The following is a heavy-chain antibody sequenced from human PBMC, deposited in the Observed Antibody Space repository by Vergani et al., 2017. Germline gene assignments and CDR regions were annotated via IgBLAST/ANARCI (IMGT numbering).Heavy chain of an antibody. CDR2: IYYSGST. CDR3: ARGPASDTFDP. D-gene: IGHD2-2*01. J-gene: IGHJ5*02. V-gene: IGHV4-30-4*08. Sequence: QLQLQESDPGLVKPSETLSLTCTVPGGSLSSSSYYWGWIRQPPGKGLEWIGYIYYSGSTYYNPSLKSRVTISVDTSKNQFSLKLSSVTAADTAVYYCARGPASDTFDPWGQGTLVTVSS. CDR1: GGSLSSSSYY.